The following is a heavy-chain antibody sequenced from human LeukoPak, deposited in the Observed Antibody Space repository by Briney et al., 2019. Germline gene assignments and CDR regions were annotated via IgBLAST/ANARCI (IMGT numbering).Heavy chain of an antibody. D-gene: IGHD6-13*01. V-gene: IGHV1-18*01. CDR2: ISAYNGNT. CDR3: ARDGAAAGRTFDY. CDR1: GYTFANYG. J-gene: IGHJ4*02. Sequence: ASVKVSCKASGYTFANYGISWVRQAPGQGLEWVGWISAYNGNTNSGQKLQGRVTMTTDTSTSTAYMELRSLRSDDTALYYCARDGAAAGRTFDYWGQGTLVTVSS.